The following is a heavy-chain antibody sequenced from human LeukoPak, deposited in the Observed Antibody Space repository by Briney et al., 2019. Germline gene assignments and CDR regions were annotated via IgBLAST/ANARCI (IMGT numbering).Heavy chain of an antibody. CDR3: AKDQYSSGSFDY. J-gene: IGHJ4*02. Sequence: PGGSLRLSCAASGFTFSSYGMHWVRQAPGKGLEWVAVISYDGSNKYYADSVKGRFTISRDNSKNTLYLQMNSLRAEDTAVYYCAKDQYSSGSFDYWGQGTLVTVSS. V-gene: IGHV3-30*18. CDR2: ISYDGSNK. D-gene: IGHD6-19*01. CDR1: GFTFSSYG.